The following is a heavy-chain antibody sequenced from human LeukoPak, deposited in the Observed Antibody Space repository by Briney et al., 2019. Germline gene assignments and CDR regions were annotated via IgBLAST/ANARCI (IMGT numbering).Heavy chain of an antibody. V-gene: IGHV4-39*01. J-gene: IGHJ4*02. D-gene: IGHD5-12*01. Sequence: PSETLSLTCTVSGGSISSSSYYWGWIRQPPGKGLEWIGSIYYSGSTYYNPSLKSRVTISVDTSKNQFSLELSSVTAADTAVYYCARAPGGSDYDLYLDYWGQGTLVTVSS. CDR2: IYYSGST. CDR3: ARAPGGSDYDLYLDY. CDR1: GGSISSSSYY.